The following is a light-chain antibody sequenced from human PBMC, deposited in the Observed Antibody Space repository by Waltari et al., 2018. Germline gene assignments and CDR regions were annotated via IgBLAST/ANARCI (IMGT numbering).Light chain of an antibody. Sequence: QSVLTQPPSASGTPGQRVTISCPGRSSNIGSNTVPWYQQRPGTAPKLLTYSNNQRPSGVPDRFSGSKSGTSASLAISGLQSEDEADYYCAAWDDSLNGPVFGGGTKLTVL. CDR2: SNN. CDR1: SSNIGSNT. CDR3: AAWDDSLNGPV. J-gene: IGLJ2*01. V-gene: IGLV1-44*01.